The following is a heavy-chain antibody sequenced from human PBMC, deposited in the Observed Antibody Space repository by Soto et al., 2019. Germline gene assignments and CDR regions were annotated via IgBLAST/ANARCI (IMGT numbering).Heavy chain of an antibody. J-gene: IGHJ6*02. Sequence: ASVKVSCKASGYTFTGYYMHWVRQAPGQGLEWMGWINPNSGGTNYAQKFQGWFTMTRDTSISTAYMELSRLRSDDTAVYYCARDITMVRGVRKTEYYYYYYGMDVWGQGTTVTVSS. CDR1: GYTFTGYY. V-gene: IGHV1-2*04. CDR2: INPNSGGT. CDR3: ARDITMVRGVRKTEYYYYYYGMDV. D-gene: IGHD3-10*01.